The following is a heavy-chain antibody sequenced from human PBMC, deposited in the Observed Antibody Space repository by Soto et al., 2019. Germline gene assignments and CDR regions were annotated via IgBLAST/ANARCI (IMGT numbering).Heavy chain of an antibody. Sequence: QVALQQWGAGLLKPSQTLSLTCGVSGGSFDEYFWTWIRLTPGQGLEWIGEVHHSGTSYYNPSLKSRLAVSVAPSKSQVSLTLTSVTAADTGVYYCARRKDSSRYFYGMDVWGQGTTVVVS. CDR3: ARRKDSSRYFYGMDV. V-gene: IGHV4-34*02. CDR1: GGSFDEYF. CDR2: VHHSGTS. D-gene: IGHD6-13*01. J-gene: IGHJ6*02.